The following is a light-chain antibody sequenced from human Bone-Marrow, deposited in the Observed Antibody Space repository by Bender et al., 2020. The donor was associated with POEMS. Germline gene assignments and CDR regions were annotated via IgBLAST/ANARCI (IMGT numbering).Light chain of an antibody. CDR2: ECS. CDR1: SSDVGCYNV. J-gene: IGLJ3*02. CDR3: CSYAGYWV. Sequence: QSALTQPASVAGAPGETITISCTGTSSDVGCYNVVSWYQHNPGKAPKLMIYECSKPPSGISDRFSGSTSGNTTSLTISGLQAECEADYYCCSYAGYWVFGGGAQLAVL. V-gene: IGLV2-23*01.